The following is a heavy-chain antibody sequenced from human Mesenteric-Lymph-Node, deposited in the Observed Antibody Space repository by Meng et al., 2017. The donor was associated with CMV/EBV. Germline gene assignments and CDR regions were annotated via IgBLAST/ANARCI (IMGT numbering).Heavy chain of an antibody. V-gene: IGHV3-74*01. CDR2: INTGGTST. Sequence: GGSLRLSCAASGFTFSNYWIHWVRQAPGQGLAWVSRINTGGTSTYSADSVKGRFTISRDNAKNTLYLQMNSLRAEDTAVYYCARGPFGVALPYFDYWGQGTLVTVSS. J-gene: IGHJ4*02. D-gene: IGHD3-3*01. CDR1: GFTFSNYW. CDR3: ARGPFGVALPYFDY.